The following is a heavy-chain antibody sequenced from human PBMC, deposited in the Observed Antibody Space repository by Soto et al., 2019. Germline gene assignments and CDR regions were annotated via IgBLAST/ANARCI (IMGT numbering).Heavy chain of an antibody. CDR2: ISGSGGST. J-gene: IGHJ6*02. Sequence: EVQLLESGGGLVQPGGSLRLSCAASGFTFSSYAMSWVRQAPGKGLEWVSAISGSGGSTYYADSVKGRFTISRDNSKNSLYLQMNSLTAEDTAVYYCARRFLEWLLGGMDVWGQGTTVTVSS. CDR3: ARRFLEWLLGGMDV. V-gene: IGHV3-23*01. D-gene: IGHD3-3*01. CDR1: GFTFSSYA.